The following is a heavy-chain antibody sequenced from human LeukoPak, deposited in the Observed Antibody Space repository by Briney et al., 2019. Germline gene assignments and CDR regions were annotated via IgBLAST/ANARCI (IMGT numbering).Heavy chain of an antibody. J-gene: IGHJ3*02. CDR2: IYYSGST. V-gene: IGHV4-39*07. CDR3: ARDRDGFNGGAFDI. Sequence: PSETLSLTCTVSGGSISSSSYYWGWIRQPPGKGLEWIGSIYYSGSTYYNPSLKSRVTISVDPSKNQFSLKLTSVTAADTAVYYCARDRDGFNGGAFDIWGQGTMVTVSS. D-gene: IGHD5-24*01. CDR1: GGSISSSSYY.